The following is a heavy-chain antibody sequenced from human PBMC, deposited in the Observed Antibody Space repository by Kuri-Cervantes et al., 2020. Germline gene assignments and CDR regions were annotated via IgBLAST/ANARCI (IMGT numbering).Heavy chain of an antibody. CDR1: GGSISSYY. CDR2: IYTSGST. V-gene: IGHV4-4*07. CDR3: ARDGVLIAARPGVYYYYYGMDV. J-gene: IGHJ6*02. D-gene: IGHD6-6*01. Sequence: GSLRLSCTVSGGSISSYYWSWIRQPAGKGLEWIGRIYTSGSTNYNPSLKSRVTMSVDTSKNQFSLKLSSATAADTAVYYCARDGVLIAARPGVYYYYYGMDVWGQGTTVTVSS.